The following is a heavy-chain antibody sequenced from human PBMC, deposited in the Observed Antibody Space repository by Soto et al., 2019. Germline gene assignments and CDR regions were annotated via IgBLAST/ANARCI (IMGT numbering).Heavy chain of an antibody. CDR3: AKVPYYDILNGYTDFDY. CDR2: ISGSGGST. D-gene: IGHD3-9*01. Sequence: GGSLRLSCAASGFTFSSYAMSWVRQAPGKGLEWVSAISGSGGSTYYADSVKGRFTISRDNSKNTLYLQMNGLRAEDTAVYYCAKVPYYDILNGYTDFDYWGQGTLV. J-gene: IGHJ4*02. V-gene: IGHV3-23*01. CDR1: GFTFSSYA.